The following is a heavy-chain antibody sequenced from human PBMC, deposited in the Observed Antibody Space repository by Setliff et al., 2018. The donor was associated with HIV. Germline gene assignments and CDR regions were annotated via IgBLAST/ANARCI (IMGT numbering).Heavy chain of an antibody. J-gene: IGHJ4*02. Sequence: ASVKVSCKASGYTFTSYYMHWVRQAPGQGLEWMAWISGYNGDTYYAQNLQDRVTVTTDTSTSTAYMELRSLRSDDTAIYYCARVAVTGWDYWGQGTLVTVSS. CDR1: GYTFTSYY. CDR3: ARVAVTGWDY. D-gene: IGHD6-19*01. V-gene: IGHV1-18*04. CDR2: ISGYNGDT.